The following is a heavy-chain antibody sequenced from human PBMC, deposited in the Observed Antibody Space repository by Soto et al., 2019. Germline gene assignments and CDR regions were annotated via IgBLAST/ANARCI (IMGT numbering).Heavy chain of an antibody. CDR1: GYTFTSYG. CDR2: ISAYNGNT. V-gene: IGHV1-18*01. J-gene: IGHJ6*03. D-gene: IGHD6-19*01. Sequence: ASVKVSCKASGYTFTSYGISWVRQAPGQGLEWMGWISAYNGNTNYAQKLQGRVTMTTDTSTSTAYMELSSLRSEDTAVYYCARGGRVAVAGRPGYYYYYMDVWGKGTTVTVSS. CDR3: ARGGRVAVAGRPGYYYYYMDV.